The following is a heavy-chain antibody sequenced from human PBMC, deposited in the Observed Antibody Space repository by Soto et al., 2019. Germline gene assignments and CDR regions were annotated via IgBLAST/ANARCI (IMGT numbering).Heavy chain of an antibody. D-gene: IGHD3-22*01. CDR2: IYVTGAV. J-gene: IGHJ4*02. Sequence: SETLSLTCSVSGAALNSGNYYWSWIRQVPGKCLEWIGHIYVTGAVDYNPSLRDRITISQDTSERQFSLNLRLVTAADTAVYYCARASSYYYDSSGYYYGSDYWGQGTLVTVYS. CDR3: ARASSYYYDSSGYYYGSDY. V-gene: IGHV4-31*03. CDR1: GAALNSGNYY.